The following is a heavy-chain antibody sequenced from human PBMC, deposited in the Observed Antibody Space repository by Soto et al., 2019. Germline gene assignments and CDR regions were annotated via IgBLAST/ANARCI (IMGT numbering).Heavy chain of an antibody. Sequence: SETLSLTCTVSGGSISSYYWSWIRQPPGKGLEWIGYIYYSGSTNYNPSLKSRVTISVDTSKNQFSLKLSSVTAADTAVYYCARAWFGGSPIFDYWGQGTLVTVSS. D-gene: IGHD3-10*01. J-gene: IGHJ4*02. CDR2: IYYSGST. V-gene: IGHV4-59*01. CDR1: GGSISSYY. CDR3: ARAWFGGSPIFDY.